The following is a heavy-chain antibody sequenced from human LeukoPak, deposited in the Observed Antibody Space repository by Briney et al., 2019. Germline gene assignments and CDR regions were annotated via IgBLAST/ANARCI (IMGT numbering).Heavy chain of an antibody. J-gene: IGHJ4*02. CDR2: IYSGGST. Sequence: GGSLRLSCAASGFTFSSYAMSWVRQAPGKGLEWVSVIYSGGSTYYADSVKGRFTISRDNSKNTLYLQMNSLRAEDTAVYYCASTNWHFDYWGQGTLVTVSS. D-gene: IGHD1-1*01. V-gene: IGHV3-53*01. CDR1: GFTFSSYA. CDR3: ASTNWHFDY.